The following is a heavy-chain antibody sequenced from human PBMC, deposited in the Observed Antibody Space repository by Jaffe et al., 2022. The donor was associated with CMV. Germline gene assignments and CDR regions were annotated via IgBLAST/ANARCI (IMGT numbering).Heavy chain of an antibody. CDR2: IYYSGST. Sequence: QLQLQESGPGLVKPSETLSLTCTVSGGSISSSSYYWGWIRQPPGKGLEWIGSIYYSGSTYYNPSLKSRVTISVDTSKNQFSLKLSSVTAADTAVYYCARLISEHSTPHQPAGWFDPWGQGTLVTVSS. D-gene: IGHD1-26*01. CDR1: GGSISSSSYY. V-gene: IGHV4-39*01. J-gene: IGHJ5*02. CDR3: ARLISEHSTPHQPAGWFDP.